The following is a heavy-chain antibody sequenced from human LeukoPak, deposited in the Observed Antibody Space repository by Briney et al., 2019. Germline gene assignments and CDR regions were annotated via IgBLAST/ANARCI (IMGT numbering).Heavy chain of an antibody. J-gene: IGHJ6*02. CDR2: INAGNGNT. Sequence: ASVKVSCKASGYTFTSYAMHWVRQAPGQRLEWMGWINAGNGNTKYSQKFQGRVTITRDTSASTAYMELSGLRSEDTAVYYCARPSGYCSSTSCYYYYYGMDVWGQGTTVTVSS. CDR1: GYTFTSYA. CDR3: ARPSGYCSSTSCYYYYYGMDV. V-gene: IGHV1-3*01. D-gene: IGHD2-2*03.